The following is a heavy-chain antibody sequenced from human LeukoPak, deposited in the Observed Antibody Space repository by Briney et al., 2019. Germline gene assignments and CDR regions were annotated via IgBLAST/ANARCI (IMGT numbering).Heavy chain of an antibody. CDR3: AKARSYGGYLYFDY. J-gene: IGHJ4*02. CDR1: GFTFSSYS. V-gene: IGHV3-21*04. CDR2: IRTSNSYI. D-gene: IGHD5-12*01. Sequence: PGGSLRLSCAASGFTFSSYSMNWVRQAPGKGLEWVSSIRTSNSYIYYADSVKGRFTISRDNAKNSLYLQMNSLRAEDTALYYCAKARSYGGYLYFDYWGQGTLVTVSS.